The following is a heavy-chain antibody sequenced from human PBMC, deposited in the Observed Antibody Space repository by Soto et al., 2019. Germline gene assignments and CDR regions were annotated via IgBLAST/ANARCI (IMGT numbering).Heavy chain of an antibody. V-gene: IGHV2-5*02. D-gene: IGHD6-25*01. CDR3: AYASASHHHAMEV. J-gene: IGHJ6*02. CDR2: IYWDDDE. Sequence: QITLKESGPTLVKSTQTLTLTCTFSGFSHTTSGVGVAWIRQPPGKALEWLALIYWDDDERYSPSLKTRLSITKGTSKDKVVLTMANMDPVDTATYYCAYASASHHHAMEVWGQGTTVTVSS. CDR1: GFSHTTSGVG.